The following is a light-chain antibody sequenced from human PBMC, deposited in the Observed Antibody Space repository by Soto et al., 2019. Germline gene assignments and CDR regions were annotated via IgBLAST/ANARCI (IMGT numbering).Light chain of an antibody. CDR3: QQSYSWSLT. CDR1: QYVNNY. Sequence: DIVLTQSPATVSLSPGERVTLSCRASQYVNNYLAWYQQKPGQAPRLLIYDASNMPTGVPARFSGSGSGTDFTLTISRLESEDFAVYYCQQSYSWSLTFGGGTKVEIK. J-gene: IGKJ4*01. V-gene: IGKV3-11*01. CDR2: DAS.